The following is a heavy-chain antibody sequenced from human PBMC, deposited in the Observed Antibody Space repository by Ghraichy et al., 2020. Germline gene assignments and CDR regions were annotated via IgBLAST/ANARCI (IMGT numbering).Heavy chain of an antibody. V-gene: IGHV1-24*01. D-gene: IGHD6-19*01. CDR3: ATGVGLDSSGWQLDY. CDR2: FDPEDGET. Sequence: ASVKVSCKVSGYTLTELSMHWVRQAPGKGLEWMGGFDPEDGETIYAQKFQGRVTMTEDTSTDTAYMELSSLRSEDTAVYYCATGVGLDSSGWQLDYWGQGTLVTVSS. CDR1: GYTLTELS. J-gene: IGHJ4*02.